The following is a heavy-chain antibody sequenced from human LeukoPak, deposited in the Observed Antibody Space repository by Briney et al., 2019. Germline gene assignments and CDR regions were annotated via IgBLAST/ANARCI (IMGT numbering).Heavy chain of an antibody. CDR2: ISSSGSYI. V-gene: IGHV3-21*01. D-gene: IGHD3-3*01. CDR3: ARDGVFGVVTTIDY. CDR1: GFSFSTYT. Sequence: GGSLRLSCAASGFSFSTYTMNWVRQAPGKGLEWVSSISSSGSYIYYADSVKGRFTISRDNAKNSLYLQMNSLRAEDTAVYYCARDGVFGVVTTIDYGGQGTLVTVSS. J-gene: IGHJ4*02.